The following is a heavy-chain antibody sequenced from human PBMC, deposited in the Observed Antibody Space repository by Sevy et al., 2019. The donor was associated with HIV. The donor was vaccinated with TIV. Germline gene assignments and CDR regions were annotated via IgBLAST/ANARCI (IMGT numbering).Heavy chain of an antibody. CDR3: ARDNLLPIMVSMVRGALSFYFDY. CDR2: TWYDGINR. V-gene: IGHV3-33*01. Sequence: GGSLRLSCAASGFNFNDYGMHWVRQAPGKGLEWVAVTWYDGINRFYGDSVKGRFTISRDNSKNKLYLQMDSLRVEDTAVYYCARDNLLPIMVSMVRGALSFYFDYWGQGTLVTVSS. J-gene: IGHJ4*02. CDR1: GFNFNDYG. D-gene: IGHD3-10*01.